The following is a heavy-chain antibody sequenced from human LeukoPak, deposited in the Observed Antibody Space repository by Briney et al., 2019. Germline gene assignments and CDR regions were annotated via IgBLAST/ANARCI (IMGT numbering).Heavy chain of an antibody. D-gene: IGHD3-22*01. CDR1: GYTFTSYG. Sequence: ASVKVSCKASGYTFTSYGISWVRQAPGQGLEWMGWISAYNGNKNYAQKLQGRVTMTTDTSTNTAYMEMNRLRSDDTAVYYCARGFPPRRNYDSSGYYSYYFDHWGQGTLVTVSS. CDR2: ISAYNGNK. V-gene: IGHV1-18*01. CDR3: ARGFPPRRNYDSSGYYSYYFDH. J-gene: IGHJ4*02.